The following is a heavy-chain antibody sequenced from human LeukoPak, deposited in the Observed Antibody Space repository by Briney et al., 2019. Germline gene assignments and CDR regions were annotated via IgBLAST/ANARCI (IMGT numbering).Heavy chain of an antibody. V-gene: IGHV3-23*01. CDR1: GFTFSSYA. J-gene: IGHJ4*02. CDR3: AKDSAKKYDDY. Sequence: GGSLRLSCAASGFTFSSYAMSWVRQAPGKGLEWVSGISGSDGSTNYADSVKGRFTISRENSKNTLYLQMNSLRAEDTTVYYCAKDSAKKYDDYWGQGTLVTVSS. D-gene: IGHD2/OR15-2a*01. CDR2: ISGSDGST.